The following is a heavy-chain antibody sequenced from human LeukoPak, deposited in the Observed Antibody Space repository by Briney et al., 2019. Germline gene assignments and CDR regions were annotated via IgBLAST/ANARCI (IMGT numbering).Heavy chain of an antibody. V-gene: IGHV4-39*01. CDR3: ARLSRTSWQFDF. J-gene: IGHJ4*02. Sequence: SETLSLTCSVSGHSITSTTYYWAWIRQPPGKGLEWIGSIDYSGNTYYNPSLRSRLTMSVDTSKNQFSLMVSSVTAADTAVFHCARLSRTSWQFDFWGQGALVSVSS. CDR1: GHSITSTTYY. CDR2: IDYSGNT. D-gene: IGHD2-2*01.